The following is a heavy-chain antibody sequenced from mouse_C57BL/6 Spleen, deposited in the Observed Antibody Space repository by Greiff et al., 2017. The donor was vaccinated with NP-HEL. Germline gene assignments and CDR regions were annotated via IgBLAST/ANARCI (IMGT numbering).Heavy chain of an antibody. D-gene: IGHD2-4*01. CDR2: ISSGSSTI. Sequence: EVKLMESGGGLVKPGGSLKLSCAASGFTFSDYGMHWVRQAPEKGLEWVAYISSGSSTIYYADTVKGRFTISRDNAKNTLFLQMTSLRSEDTAMYYCARLDDYAFYFDYWGQGTTLTVSS. CDR1: GFTFSDYG. CDR3: ARLDDYAFYFDY. V-gene: IGHV5-17*01. J-gene: IGHJ2*01.